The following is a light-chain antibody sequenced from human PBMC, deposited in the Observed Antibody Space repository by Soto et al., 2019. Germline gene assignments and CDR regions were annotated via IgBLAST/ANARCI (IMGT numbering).Light chain of an antibody. J-gene: IGLJ2*01. CDR2: EVT. V-gene: IGLV2-8*01. CDR3: SSYGGTNNVV. CDR1: SSDVGGYKY. Sequence: QSVLTQPPSASGSPGQSVTISCTGTSSDVGGYKYVSWYQHHPGKAPKVVIYEVTKRPSGVPDRFSGSQSGNTASLNVSGLQAEDEADYYCSSYGGTNNVVFGGGTKLTVL.